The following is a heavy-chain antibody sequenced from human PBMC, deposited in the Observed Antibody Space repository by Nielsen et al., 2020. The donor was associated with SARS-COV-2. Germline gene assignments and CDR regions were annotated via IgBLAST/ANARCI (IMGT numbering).Heavy chain of an antibody. CDR2: INSDGSST. CDR3: AGRFLEWLGDYGMDV. Sequence: GESLKISCAASGFTFSSYWMHWVRQAPGKGLVWVSRINSDGSSTSYADSVKGRFTISRDNAKNTLYLQMNSLRAEDTAVYYCAGRFLEWLGDYGMDVWGQGTLVTVSS. D-gene: IGHD3-3*01. CDR1: GFTFSSYW. V-gene: IGHV3-74*01. J-gene: IGHJ6*02.